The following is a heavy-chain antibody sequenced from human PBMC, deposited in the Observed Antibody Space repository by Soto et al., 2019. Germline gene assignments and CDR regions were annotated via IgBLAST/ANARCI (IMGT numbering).Heavy chain of an antibody. Sequence: ASVKVSCKASGYTFTSYGMNWVRQAPGRGLEWMGWINPGNGNTKYSQKFQGRVTMTTDTSTSTAYMELRSLRSDDTAVYYCTRAGASDWNYVSTSSWGQGTLVTVSS. CDR3: TRAGASDWNYVSTSS. D-gene: IGHD1-7*01. J-gene: IGHJ4*02. CDR2: INPGNGNT. CDR1: GYTFTSYG. V-gene: IGHV1-3*01.